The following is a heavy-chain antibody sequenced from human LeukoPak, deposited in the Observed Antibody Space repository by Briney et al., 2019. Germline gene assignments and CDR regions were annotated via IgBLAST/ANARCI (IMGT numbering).Heavy chain of an antibody. Sequence: ASVKVSCKASGYTFTSYGISWVRQAPGQGLEWMGWISAYNGNTNYAQKLQGRVTMTTDTSTSTAYMELRSLRSDDTAVYYCARDRLYYYGSGSWIDYWGQGTLVTVSS. V-gene: IGHV1-18*01. CDR3: ARDRLYYYGSGSWIDY. CDR2: ISAYNGNT. J-gene: IGHJ4*02. D-gene: IGHD3-10*01. CDR1: GYTFTSYG.